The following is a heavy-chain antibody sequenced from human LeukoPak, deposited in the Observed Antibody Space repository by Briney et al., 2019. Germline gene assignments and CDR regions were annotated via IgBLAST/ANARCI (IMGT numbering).Heavy chain of an antibody. D-gene: IGHD2-2*01. V-gene: IGHV3-23*01. J-gene: IGHJ5*02. CDR1: GFTFRSSA. CDR3: ARSSPVPSASDWFDP. Sequence: PGGSLRLSCAASGFTFRSSAMSWVRQAPGKGLEWVSTVSGNGVNTYYADSVKGRFTISRDNAKNSLYLQMNSLRAEDTGVYYCARSSPVPSASDWFDPWGQGTLVTVSS. CDR2: VSGNGVNT.